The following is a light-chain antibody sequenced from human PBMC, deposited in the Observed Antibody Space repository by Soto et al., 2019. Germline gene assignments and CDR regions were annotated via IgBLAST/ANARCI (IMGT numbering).Light chain of an antibody. J-gene: IGKJ5*01. CDR3: QQFYDLPIT. Sequence: DIQMTQSPSTLSASVGDRVIITCRASQSITTWLAWYQQKPGKAPKLLIYDASKLQTGVPSRFSGRGSGKDFTFTISSLQPDDSGTYYCQQFYDLPITFGQGTRLEIK. V-gene: IGKV1-5*01. CDR1: QSITTW. CDR2: DAS.